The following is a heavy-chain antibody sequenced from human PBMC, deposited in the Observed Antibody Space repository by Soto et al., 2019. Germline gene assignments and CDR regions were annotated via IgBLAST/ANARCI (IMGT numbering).Heavy chain of an antibody. Sequence: PGGSLRLSCAASGFTFSSYAMSWVRQAPGKGLEWVSAISGSGGSTYYADSVKGRFTISRDNSKNTLYLQMNSLRAEDTAVYYCANMPWLVPRGYFDYWGQGTLVTVSS. CDR1: GFTFSSYA. V-gene: IGHV3-23*01. CDR2: ISGSGGST. CDR3: ANMPWLVPRGYFDY. J-gene: IGHJ4*02. D-gene: IGHD6-19*01.